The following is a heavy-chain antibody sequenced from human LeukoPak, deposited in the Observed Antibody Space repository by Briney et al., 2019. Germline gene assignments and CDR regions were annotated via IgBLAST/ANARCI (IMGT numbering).Heavy chain of an antibody. CDR3: AREADTAMVTNAFDI. CDR2: IYHSGST. D-gene: IGHD5-18*01. Sequence: SETLSLTCTVSGYSISSGYYWGWIRQPPGKGLEWIGSIYHSGSTYYNPSLKSRVTISVDTSKNQFSLKLSSVTAADTAVYYCAREADTAMVTNAFDIWGQGTMVTVSS. CDR1: GYSISSGYY. V-gene: IGHV4-38-2*02. J-gene: IGHJ3*02.